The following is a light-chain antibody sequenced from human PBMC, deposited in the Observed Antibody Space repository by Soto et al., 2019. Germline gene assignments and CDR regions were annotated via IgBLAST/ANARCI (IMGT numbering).Light chain of an antibody. CDR1: QNIRDI. V-gene: IGKV1-39*01. Sequence: EIEMTQSASSLSASLGDRASIPCRASQNIRDILNWYQQKPGKAPGLLIYAASNLQSGVPSRFSGSGSGTDFTLTINSLQPEDFATYYCQQYYSNPSTFGQGTKLEI. J-gene: IGKJ2*01. CDR3: QQYYSNPST. CDR2: AAS.